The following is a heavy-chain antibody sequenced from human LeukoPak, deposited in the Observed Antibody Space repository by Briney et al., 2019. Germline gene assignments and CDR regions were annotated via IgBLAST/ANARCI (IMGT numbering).Heavy chain of an antibody. V-gene: IGHV3-33*01. CDR1: GFTFSSYG. CDR2: IWYDGSNK. Sequence: GGSLRLSCAAYGFTFSSYGMHWVRQAPGKGLEWVAVIWYDGSNKYYADSVKGRFTISRDNSKNTLYLQMNSLRAEDTAVYYCATEDGYNGKWGQGTLVTVSS. CDR3: ATEDGYNGK. D-gene: IGHD5-24*01. J-gene: IGHJ4*02.